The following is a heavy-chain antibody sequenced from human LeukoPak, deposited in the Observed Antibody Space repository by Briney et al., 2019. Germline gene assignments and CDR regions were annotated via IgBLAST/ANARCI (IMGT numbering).Heavy chain of an antibody. CDR2: IYYSGST. V-gene: IGHV4-39*01. CDR3: AGLTQGDRGFDY. CDR1: GGSISSSSYY. Sequence: KPSETLSLTCTVSGGSISSSSYYWGWIRQPPGKGLEWIGSIYYSGSTYYNPSLKSRVTISVDTSKNQFSLKLSSVTAADTAVYYCAGLTQGDRGFDYWGQGTLVTVSS. J-gene: IGHJ4*02. D-gene: IGHD4-23*01.